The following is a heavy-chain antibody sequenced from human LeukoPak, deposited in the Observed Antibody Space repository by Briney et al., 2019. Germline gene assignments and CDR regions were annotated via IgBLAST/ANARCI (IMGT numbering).Heavy chain of an antibody. CDR3: ARDTTYSSGWWA. Sequence: GASVKVSCKASGYTFTGYYMHWVRQAPGQGLEWMGLINPNSGGTNYAQKFQGRVTMTRDTSISTAYMELSRLRSDDTAVYYCARDTTYSSGWWAWGQGTLVTVSS. CDR1: GYTFTGYY. J-gene: IGHJ5*02. CDR2: INPNSGGT. V-gene: IGHV1-2*02. D-gene: IGHD6-19*01.